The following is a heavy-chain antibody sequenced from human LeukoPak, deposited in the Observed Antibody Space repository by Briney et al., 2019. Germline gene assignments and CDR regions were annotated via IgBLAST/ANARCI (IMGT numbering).Heavy chain of an antibody. CDR1: GFTFSSYG. CDR2: IRYDGSNK. CDR3: AKPDSLRYFDLLLSFDY. D-gene: IGHD3-9*01. V-gene: IGHV3-30*02. Sequence: GGSLRLSCAASGFTFSSYGMHWVRQAPGKGLEWVAFIRYDGSNKYYADSVKGRFTISRDNSKNTLYLQMNSLRAEDTAVYYCAKPDSLRYFDLLLSFDYWGQGTLVTVSS. J-gene: IGHJ4*02.